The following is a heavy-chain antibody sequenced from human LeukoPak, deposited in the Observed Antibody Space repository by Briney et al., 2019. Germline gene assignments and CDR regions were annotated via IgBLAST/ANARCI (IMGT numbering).Heavy chain of an antibody. CDR1: VFTFSPYT. D-gene: IGHD2/OR15-2a*01. CDR2: ISKGGTYI. J-gene: IGHJ6*02. CDR3: AREEDSTTIRSSYGMDV. Sequence: GGSLRLSCAGSVFTFSPYTMNWVRQAPGKGLEWVSCISKGGTYIYYADSVRGRFTISRDNAKNSLYLQMNSLRAEDTAVYYCAREEDSTTIRSSYGMDVWGQGTTVTVSS. V-gene: IGHV3-21*01.